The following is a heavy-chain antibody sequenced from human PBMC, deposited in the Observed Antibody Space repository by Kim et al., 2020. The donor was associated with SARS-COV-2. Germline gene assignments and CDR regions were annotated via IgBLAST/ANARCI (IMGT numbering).Heavy chain of an antibody. CDR3: AKDGRWPNDAFDI. V-gene: IGHV3-23*01. D-gene: IGHD1-26*01. CDR1: GITLSAYG. Sequence: GGSLRLSCAASGITLSAYGMSWVRQVPGEGLEWVSAISGGSGVTYYPASVKGRFTISRDNSKNTLYLQMNSLRAEDTAVYYFAKDGRWPNDAFDIWGQGTMVTVSS. J-gene: IGHJ3*02. CDR2: ISGGSGVT.